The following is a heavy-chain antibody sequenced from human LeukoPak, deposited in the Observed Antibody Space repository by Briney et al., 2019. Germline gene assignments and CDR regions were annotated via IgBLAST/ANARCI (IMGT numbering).Heavy chain of an antibody. V-gene: IGHV3-23*01. Sequence: PGGSLRLSCAVSGVTFSSYAMSWVRQAPGKGLEWVSAISGSGGSTYYADSVKGRFTISRDNSKNTLYLQMNSLRAEDTAVYYCAKGYDFWSGPHDYWGQGTLVTVSS. CDR1: GVTFSSYA. CDR3: AKGYDFWSGPHDY. D-gene: IGHD3-3*01. J-gene: IGHJ4*02. CDR2: ISGSGGST.